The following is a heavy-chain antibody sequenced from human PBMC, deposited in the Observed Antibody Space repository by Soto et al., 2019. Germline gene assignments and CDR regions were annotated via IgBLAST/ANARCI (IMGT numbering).Heavy chain of an antibody. CDR3: ARGASGYSYG. V-gene: IGHV3-74*01. D-gene: IGHD5-18*01. CDR1: GFNFSNYW. Sequence: EVQLVESGGGLVQPGGSLRLSCAASGFNFSNYWMHWVRQAPGKGLVWVSRINTDGSGTTYADSVKGRFTMSRDNAKNTLYVQMNGLRAEDTAVYYCARGASGYSYGWGQGTLVTVSS. CDR2: INTDGSGT. J-gene: IGHJ4*02.